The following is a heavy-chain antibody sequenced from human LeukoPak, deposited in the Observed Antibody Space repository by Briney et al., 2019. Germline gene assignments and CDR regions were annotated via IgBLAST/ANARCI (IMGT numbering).Heavy chain of an antibody. D-gene: IGHD3-10*01. CDR2: ISGSGGST. CDR1: GFTFSSYA. CDR3: AKDLSTRGSGSYYDY. V-gene: IGHV3-23*01. Sequence: GGSLRLSCAASGFTFSSYAMSWVRQAPGKGLEWVSAISGSGGSTYYADSVKGRFTISRDNSKNTPYLQMNSLRAEDTAVYYCAKDLSTRGSGSYYDYWGQGTLVTVSS. J-gene: IGHJ4*02.